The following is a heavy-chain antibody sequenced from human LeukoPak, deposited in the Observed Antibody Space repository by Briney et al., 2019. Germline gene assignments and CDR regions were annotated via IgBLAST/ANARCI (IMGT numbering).Heavy chain of an antibody. Sequence: ASVKVSCKASGYTFTGYYMHWVRQAPGQGLEGMGWINPNSGGTNYAQKFQGRVTMTRDTSISTAYMELSRLRSDDTAVYYCAGEIYDSSGYPQLDYWGRGTLVTVSS. CDR3: AGEIYDSSGYPQLDY. J-gene: IGHJ4*02. CDR2: INPNSGGT. V-gene: IGHV1-2*02. D-gene: IGHD3-22*01. CDR1: GYTFTGYY.